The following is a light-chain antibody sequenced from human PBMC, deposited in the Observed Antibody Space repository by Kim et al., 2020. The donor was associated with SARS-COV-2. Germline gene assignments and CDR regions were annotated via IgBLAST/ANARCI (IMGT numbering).Light chain of an antibody. CDR1: SGSIDDNY. CDR2: EDD. V-gene: IGLV6-57*03. Sequence: GETVTISCTRSSGSIDDNYVQWYQQRPGGVPTAVIYEDDQRPSGVSHRFSGSIDNSSNSASLTISGLRTEDEADYYCQSYNRDNVLFGGGTQLTVL. J-gene: IGLJ2*01. CDR3: QSYNRDNVL.